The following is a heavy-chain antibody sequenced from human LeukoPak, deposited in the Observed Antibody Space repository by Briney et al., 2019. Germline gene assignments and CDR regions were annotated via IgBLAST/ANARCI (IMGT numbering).Heavy chain of an antibody. D-gene: IGHD1-14*01. V-gene: IGHV4-34*01. CDR1: GGSFSGYY. CDR3: ARGRNNKRGYYYGMDV. Sequence: SETLSLTCAVYGGSFSGYYWSWIRQPPGKGLEWIGEINHSGSTNYNPSLKSRVTISVDTSKNQFSLKLSSVTAADTAVYYCARGRNNKRGYYYGMDVWGQGTTVTVSS. J-gene: IGHJ6*02. CDR2: INHSGST.